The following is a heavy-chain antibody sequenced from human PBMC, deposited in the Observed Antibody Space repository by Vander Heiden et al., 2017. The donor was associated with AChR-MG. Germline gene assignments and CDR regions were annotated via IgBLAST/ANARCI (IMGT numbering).Heavy chain of an antibody. CDR2: SRGSGGST. V-gene: IGHV3-23*01. CDR1: GFPFSSYA. CDR3: AKGHLEQQPYWFDP. Sequence: EVQLLESGGGLVQPGGSLRLPCPAPGFPFSSYAMSWVRQAPGKGLEWVSASRGSGGSTYYADSVKGRFTISRDNSKNTLYLQMNSLRAEDTAVYYCAKGHLEQQPYWFDPWGQGTLVTVSS. J-gene: IGHJ5*02. D-gene: IGHD6-13*01.